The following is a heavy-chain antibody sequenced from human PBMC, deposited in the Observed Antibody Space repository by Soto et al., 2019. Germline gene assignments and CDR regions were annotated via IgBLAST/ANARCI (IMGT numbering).Heavy chain of an antibody. V-gene: IGHV4-30-2*01. CDR3: AVKATIFGVAL. CDR1: GGSISRGGYS. J-gene: IGHJ4*02. CDR2: IYHSGST. D-gene: IGHD3-3*01. Sequence: QLQLQESGSGLVKPSQTLSLTCAVSGGSISRGGYSWSWIRQPPGKGLEWLGYIYHSGSTYYNPSLKSRVTLSVDSSKNQFSLKLGSVTAADTAGYYCAVKATIFGVALWSQGTLVTVSA.